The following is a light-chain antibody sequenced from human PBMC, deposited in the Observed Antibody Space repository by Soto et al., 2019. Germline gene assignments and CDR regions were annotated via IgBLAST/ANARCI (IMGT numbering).Light chain of an antibody. CDR3: QQYGSSPCT. V-gene: IGKV3-20*01. CDR1: QSVSSSY. CDR2: GAS. Sequence: EIVLTQSPGTLSLSPGERATLSCRASQSVSSSYLAWYQQKSGQAPRLLIYGASIRATGIPDRFSGSGSGTDFTLTISRLEPEDFAVYYCQQYGSSPCTFGGGTKGEIK. J-gene: IGKJ4*01.